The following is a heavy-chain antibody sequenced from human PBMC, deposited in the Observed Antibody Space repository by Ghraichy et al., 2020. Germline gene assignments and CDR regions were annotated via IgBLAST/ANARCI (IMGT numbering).Heavy chain of an antibody. CDR1: GFTFSSYA. Sequence: GESLNISCAASGFTFSSYAMSWVRQAPGKGLEWVSAISGSGGSTYYADSVKGRFTISRDNSKNTLYLQMNSLRAEDTAVYYCAKSYYDILTGYSNFDYWGQGTLVTVSS. J-gene: IGHJ4*02. CDR3: AKSYYDILTGYSNFDY. V-gene: IGHV3-23*01. CDR2: ISGSGGST. D-gene: IGHD3-9*01.